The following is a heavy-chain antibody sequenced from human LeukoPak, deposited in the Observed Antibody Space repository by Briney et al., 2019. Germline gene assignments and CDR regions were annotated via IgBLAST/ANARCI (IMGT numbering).Heavy chain of an antibody. D-gene: IGHD1-26*01. J-gene: IGHJ4*02. CDR3: ARYLSVGSKPDVAFDY. Sequence: GGSLRLSCAASGFTFSSYSVNWVREAPGEGREWVSSITRSNYIYYTDYVKGRFPISRDNAKNRIYLQMKSMRAEDTAVYYCARYLSVGSKPDVAFDYGGQGTLVTVSS. V-gene: IGHV3-21*01. CDR1: GFTFSSYS. CDR2: ITRSNYI.